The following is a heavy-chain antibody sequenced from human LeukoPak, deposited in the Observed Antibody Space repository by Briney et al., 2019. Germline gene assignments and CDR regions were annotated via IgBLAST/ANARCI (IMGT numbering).Heavy chain of an antibody. D-gene: IGHD2-2*01. CDR1: GASIRNTSFY. V-gene: IGHV4-39*07. CDR2: IYSSGTT. CDR3: ARTVGCSSTSCPRYYYYYGMDV. Sequence: SETLSLTCAVSGASIRNTSFYWGWIRQPPGTGLQWIVSIYSSGTTYYNPSIKSRVTISVDTSKNQFSLKLSSVTAADTAVYYCARTVGCSSTSCPRYYYYYGMDVWAKGPRSPSP. J-gene: IGHJ6*02.